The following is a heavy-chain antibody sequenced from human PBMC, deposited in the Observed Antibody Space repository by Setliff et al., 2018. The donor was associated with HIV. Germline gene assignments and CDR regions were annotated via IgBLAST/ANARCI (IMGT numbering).Heavy chain of an antibody. CDR2: IYTSGST. J-gene: IGHJ3*02. D-gene: IGHD5-12*01. Sequence: TSETLSLTCTVSGGSISSSSYYWSWIRQPAGKGLEWIGRIYTSGSTNYNPSLKSRVTMSVDTSKNQFSLKLSSVTAADTAVYYCARDRTKRGYDAFDIWGQGTMVTVSS. V-gene: IGHV4-61*02. CDR3: ARDRTKRGYDAFDI. CDR1: GGSISSSSYY.